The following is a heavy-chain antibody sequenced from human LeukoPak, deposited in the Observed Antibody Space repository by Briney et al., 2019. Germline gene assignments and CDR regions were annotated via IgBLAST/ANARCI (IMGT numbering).Heavy chain of an antibody. CDR3: AKPPVGYQVLYSNAFDI. CDR1: GFTFSSYA. Sequence: GGSLRLSCAASGFTFSSYAMSWVRQAPGKGLEWVSAISGSGGSTYYADSVKGRFTISRDNSKNTLYLQMNSLRAEDTAVYYCAKPPVGYQVLYSNAFDIWGQGTMVTVSS. D-gene: IGHD2-2*02. J-gene: IGHJ3*02. V-gene: IGHV3-23*01. CDR2: ISGSGGST.